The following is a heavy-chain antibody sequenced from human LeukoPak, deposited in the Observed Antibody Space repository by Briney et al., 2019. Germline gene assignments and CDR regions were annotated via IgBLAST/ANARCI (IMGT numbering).Heavy chain of an antibody. CDR2: IYPGDSDT. D-gene: IGHD3-9*01. CDR3: ARRFTAYYDILTGYYNYFDY. Sequence: GESLKISCKGCGYIFTSYWIGWVRQMPGKGLEWMGIIYPGDSDTRYSPSFQGQVTISADKSISTAYLQWSSLKASDTAMYYCARRFTAYYDILTGYYNYFDYWGQGTLVTVSS. CDR1: GYIFTSYW. V-gene: IGHV5-51*01. J-gene: IGHJ4*02.